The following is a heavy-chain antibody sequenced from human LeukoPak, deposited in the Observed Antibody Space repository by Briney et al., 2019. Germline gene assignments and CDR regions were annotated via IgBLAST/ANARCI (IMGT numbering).Heavy chain of an antibody. D-gene: IGHD6-19*01. CDR3: ARVPLGSGWRRSRVGYYYYMDV. CDR1: GGSISSSSYY. J-gene: IGHJ6*03. Sequence: SETLSLTCTVSGGSISSSSYYWGWIRQPPGKGLEWIGSIYYSGSTYYNPSLKSRVTISVDTSKNQFSLKLSSVTAADTAVYYCARVPLGSGWRRSRVGYYYYMDVWGKGTTVTVSS. CDR2: IYYSGST. V-gene: IGHV4-39*07.